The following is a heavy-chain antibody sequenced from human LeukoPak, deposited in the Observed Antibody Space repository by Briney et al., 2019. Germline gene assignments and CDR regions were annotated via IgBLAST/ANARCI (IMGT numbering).Heavy chain of an antibody. J-gene: IGHJ4*02. CDR2: IYYSGTN. Sequence: PSETLSLTCTVSGGSISSSSYYWGWIRQPPGKGLEWIGSIYYSGTNYYNPSLTSRVTISVDTSNNQFSLKLTSVTAADTAVYYCARAVMVAVAGGRFDYWGQGTLVTVSS. CDR1: GGSISSSSYY. V-gene: IGHV4-39*07. D-gene: IGHD6-19*01. CDR3: ARAVMVAVAGGRFDY.